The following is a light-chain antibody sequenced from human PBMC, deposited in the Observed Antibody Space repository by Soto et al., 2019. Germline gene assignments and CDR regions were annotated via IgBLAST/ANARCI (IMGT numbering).Light chain of an antibody. CDR3: QQRSNWPPEVT. J-gene: IGKJ3*01. CDR1: QSVRSS. CDR2: DAS. V-gene: IGKV3-11*01. Sequence: EIVLTQSPDTLSLSPGERATLSCRASQSVRSSLAWYQQKPGQAPRLLIYDASNRATGIPARFSGSGSGTDFTLTISSLEPEVFAVYCCQQRSNWPPEVTFGPGTKVDIK.